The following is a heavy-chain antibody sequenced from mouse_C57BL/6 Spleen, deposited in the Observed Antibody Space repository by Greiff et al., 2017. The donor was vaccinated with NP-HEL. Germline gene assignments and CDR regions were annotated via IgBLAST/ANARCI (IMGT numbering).Heavy chain of an antibody. J-gene: IGHJ1*03. CDR1: GYTFTSYW. Sequence: QVQLQQPGAELVRPGSSVKLSCKASGYTFTSYWMDWVKQRPGQGLEWIGNIYPSDSESHYNQKFKDKATLTVDKSSSTAYMQLSSLTSEDSAVYYCARRLYSNLGYFDVWGTGTTVTVSS. V-gene: IGHV1-61*01. D-gene: IGHD2-5*01. CDR2: IYPSDSES. CDR3: ARRLYSNLGYFDV.